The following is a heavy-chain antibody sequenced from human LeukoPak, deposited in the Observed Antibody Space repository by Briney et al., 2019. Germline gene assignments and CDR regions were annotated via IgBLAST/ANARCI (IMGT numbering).Heavy chain of an antibody. CDR1: GYTFTSYY. V-gene: IGHV1-46*01. D-gene: IGHD6-19*01. J-gene: IGHJ3*02. Sequence: ASVKVSCKASGYTFTSYYMHWVRQAPGQGLEWMGIINPSGGSTSYAQKFQGRVTMTRDTSTSTVYMELSSLRSEDTAVYYCARDISHSSGWKTVDAFDIWGQGTMVTVSS. CDR2: INPSGGST. CDR3: ARDISHSSGWKTVDAFDI.